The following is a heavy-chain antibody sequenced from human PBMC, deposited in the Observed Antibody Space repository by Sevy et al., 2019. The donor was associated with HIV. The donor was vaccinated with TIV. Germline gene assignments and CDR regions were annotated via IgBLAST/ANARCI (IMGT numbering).Heavy chain of an antibody. V-gene: IGHV3-30*18. Sequence: GGSLRLSCAASGFSFSSYGMYWVRQAPGKGLEWVARIEYDGSDKYYGDSVKGRVTISRDNSKKTLYLQMNSLRAEDTAAYYCAKNGDSPYYKYAMDIWGQGTTVTVSS. D-gene: IGHD4-17*01. CDR3: AKNGDSPYYKYAMDI. CDR2: IEYDGSDK. J-gene: IGHJ6*02. CDR1: GFSFSSYG.